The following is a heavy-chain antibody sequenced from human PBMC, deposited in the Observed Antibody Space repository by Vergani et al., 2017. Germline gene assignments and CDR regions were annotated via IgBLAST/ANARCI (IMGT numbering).Heavy chain of an antibody. J-gene: IGHJ4*02. CDR1: GFTFSRYA. Sequence: VQLLESGGGLVQPGGSLRLSCAASGFTFSRYAMSWVRQAPGKGLEWVSVISGRGGSTYYADPVKGRFIISRDNSNNTLYLQMNSLIAEETAVYYCSNTGSSWYESWVYFDYWGQGTLVTVSS. V-gene: IGHV3-23*01. CDR2: ISGRGGST. D-gene: IGHD6-13*01. CDR3: SNTGSSWYESWVYFDY.